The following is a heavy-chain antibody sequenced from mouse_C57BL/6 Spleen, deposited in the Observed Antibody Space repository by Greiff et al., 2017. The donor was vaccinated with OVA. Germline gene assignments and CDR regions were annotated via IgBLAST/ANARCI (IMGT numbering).Heavy chain of an antibody. J-gene: IGHJ3*01. CDR1: GYTFTDYY. V-gene: IGHV1-26*01. CDR3: ARRAY. CDR2: INPNNGGT. Sequence: EVQLQQSGPELVKPGASVKISCKASGYTFTDYYMNWVKQSHGKSLEWIGDINPNNGGTSYNQKFKGKATLTIDKSSSTAYMELRSLTSEDSAVYYCARRAYWGQGTLVTVSA.